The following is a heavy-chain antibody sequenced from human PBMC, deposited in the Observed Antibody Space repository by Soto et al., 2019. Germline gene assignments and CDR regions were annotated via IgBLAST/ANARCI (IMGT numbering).Heavy chain of an antibody. J-gene: IGHJ3*01. V-gene: IGHV1-18*04. Sequence: VQLVQSGETVKEPGASMKVSCATSGYTFTRHGFSWVRQAPGQGLEWMGWISVVNGNTKYAQKFHDRVTLTTDTSTTTANTVLRSLSTYDPAAYYCVRDTGPYNYHYDAFDLWGQGTPVTVSS. CDR1: GYTFTRHG. D-gene: IGHD1-20*01. CDR3: VRDTGPYNYHYDAFDL. CDR2: ISVVNGNT.